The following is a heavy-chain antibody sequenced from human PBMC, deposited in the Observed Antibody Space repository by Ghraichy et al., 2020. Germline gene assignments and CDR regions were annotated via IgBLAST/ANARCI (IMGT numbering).Heavy chain of an antibody. V-gene: IGHV3-74*01. J-gene: IGHJ2*01. Sequence: GESLNISCAASGFTFSSYWMHWVRQAPGKGLVWVSRINSDGSSTSYADSVKGRFTISRDNAKNTLYLQMNSLRAEDTAVYYCARDNYPGIAAADSYWYFDLWGRGTLVTVSS. CDR1: GFTFSSYW. CDR2: INSDGSST. CDR3: ARDNYPGIAAADSYWYFDL. D-gene: IGHD6-13*01.